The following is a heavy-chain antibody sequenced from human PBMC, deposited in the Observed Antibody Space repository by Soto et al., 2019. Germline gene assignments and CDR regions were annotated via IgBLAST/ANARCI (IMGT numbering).Heavy chain of an antibody. Sequence: GGSLRLSCAASGFTFSSYGMNWVRQAPGKGLEWVSSISSTTNYIYYGDSMKGRFTISRDNAKNSLYLEMNSLRAEDTAVYYCARESEDLTSNFDYWGQGTLVTVSS. V-gene: IGHV3-21*06. CDR3: ARESEDLTSNFDY. CDR2: ISSTTNYI. J-gene: IGHJ4*02. CDR1: GFTFSSYG.